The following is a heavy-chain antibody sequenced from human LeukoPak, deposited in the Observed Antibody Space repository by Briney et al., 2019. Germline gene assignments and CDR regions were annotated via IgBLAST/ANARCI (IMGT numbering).Heavy chain of an antibody. Sequence: GGSLRLSCAASGFTFSNHWMHWVRQAPGKGLVWVSRINSDESTTTYADSAKGRFTISRDNAKNTLYLQMNSLRAEDTAVYYCARDPGTAMGRALDYWGQGTLVTVSS. V-gene: IGHV3-74*01. D-gene: IGHD5-18*01. CDR2: INSDESTT. J-gene: IGHJ4*02. CDR1: GFTFSNHW. CDR3: ARDPGTAMGRALDY.